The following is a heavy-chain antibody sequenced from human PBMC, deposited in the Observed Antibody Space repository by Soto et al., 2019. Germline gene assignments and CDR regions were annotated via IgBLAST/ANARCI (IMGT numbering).Heavy chain of an antibody. CDR1: GFTFSSDW. CDR2: INSDGSST. Sequence: EVQLVESGGGLVQPGGSLRLSCAASGFTFSSDWMHWVRQAPGKGLVWVSRINSDGSSTSYADSVKGRFTISRDNAKNTLYLQMTSLRAEDTAVYYCARDHCSSNSCHRGRAFDIWGQGTMVTVSS. D-gene: IGHD2-2*01. V-gene: IGHV3-74*01. J-gene: IGHJ3*02. CDR3: ARDHCSSNSCHRGRAFDI.